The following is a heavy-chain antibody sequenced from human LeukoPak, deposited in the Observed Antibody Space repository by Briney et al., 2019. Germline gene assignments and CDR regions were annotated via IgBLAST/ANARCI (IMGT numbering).Heavy chain of an antibody. D-gene: IGHD3-10*02. CDR3: ARDPYVSNFDY. CDR2: IKEDGSEA. CDR1: GFTFSNYW. V-gene: IGHV3-7*03. J-gene: IGHJ4*02. Sequence: GGSLRLSCATSGFTFSNYWMSWVRQAPGKGPEWMGNIKEDGSEAYYVDSVKGRFTISRDNAQNSLYLHMHSLRVEDTAVYYCARDPYVSNFDYWGQGTLVTVSS.